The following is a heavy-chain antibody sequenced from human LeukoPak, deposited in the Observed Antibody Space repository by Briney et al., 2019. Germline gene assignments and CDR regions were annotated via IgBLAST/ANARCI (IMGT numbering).Heavy chain of an antibody. J-gene: IGHJ4*02. CDR2: IYYSGST. Sequence: PSGTLSLTCTVSGGSISSGGYYWSWIRQHPGKGLEWIGYIYYSGSTYYNPSLKSRVTISVDTSKNQFSLKLSSVTAADTAVYYCARGRSPPEYYYDSSGYSMGAYFDYWGQGTLVTVSS. CDR1: GGSISSGGYY. V-gene: IGHV4-31*03. CDR3: ARGRSPPEYYYDSSGYSMGAYFDY. D-gene: IGHD3-22*01.